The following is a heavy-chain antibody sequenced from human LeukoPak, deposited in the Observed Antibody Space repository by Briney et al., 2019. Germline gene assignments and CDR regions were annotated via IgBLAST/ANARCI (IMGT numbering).Heavy chain of an antibody. CDR3: AKPISGGLAVTADWFHP. Sequence: GGSLRLSCEASGFAFSVYAMSWLRQPPGKGLEWVSTINTNSGTTSYAASVRGRFTISRDNSKNALYLQLTTLRADDTATYYCAKPISGGLAVTADWFHPWGQGTLVVVSS. CDR2: INTNSGTT. V-gene: IGHV3-23*01. CDR1: GFAFSVYA. D-gene: IGHD6-19*01. J-gene: IGHJ5*01.